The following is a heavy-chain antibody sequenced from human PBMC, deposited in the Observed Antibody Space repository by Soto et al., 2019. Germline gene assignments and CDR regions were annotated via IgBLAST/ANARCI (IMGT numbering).Heavy chain of an antibody. Sequence: SVKGYWKAAGYAITRYGVSWGRHAPGQGLEWMGWISAYNGNTNYAQKLQGRVTMTTDTSTSTAYMELRSLRSDDTAVYYCARVRRYCSSTSWPHAYRGQGTLVTVSS. CDR2: ISAYNGNT. CDR3: ARVRRYCSSTSWPHAY. CDR1: GYAITRYG. J-gene: IGHJ4*02. D-gene: IGHD2-2*01. V-gene: IGHV1-18*01.